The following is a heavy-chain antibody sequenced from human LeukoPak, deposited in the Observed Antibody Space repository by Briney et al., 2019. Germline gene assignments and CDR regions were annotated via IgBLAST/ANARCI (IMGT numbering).Heavy chain of an antibody. CDR3: ATDPDSSGYYYPIFDY. V-gene: IGHV3-30-3*01. D-gene: IGHD3-22*01. Sequence: GGSLRLSCAASGSTFSSYAMHWVRQAPGKGLVWVAIISYDGSNKYYADSVKGRFTISRDNSKNTLYLQINSLRAEDTAVYYCATDPDSSGYYYPIFDYWGQGTLVTVSS. J-gene: IGHJ4*02. CDR1: GSTFSSYA. CDR2: ISYDGSNK.